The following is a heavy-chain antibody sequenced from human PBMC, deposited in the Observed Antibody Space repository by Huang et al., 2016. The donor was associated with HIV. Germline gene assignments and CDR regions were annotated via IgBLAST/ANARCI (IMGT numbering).Heavy chain of an antibody. V-gene: IGHV4-34*01. J-gene: IGHJ4*02. CDR1: GVSFSGYY. D-gene: IGHD1-26*01. CDR3: ARDGPERSSGNYGASDY. Sequence: QVQLQQWGAGLLKPSETLSLTCAVYGVSFSGYYWSWIRQPPGKGLEWLGESKERGSTNSHPSPKIGVTVSVDTSKNQFSLRLSSVTAADTAVYYCARDGPERSSGNYGASDYWGQGTLVTVSS. CDR2: SKERGST.